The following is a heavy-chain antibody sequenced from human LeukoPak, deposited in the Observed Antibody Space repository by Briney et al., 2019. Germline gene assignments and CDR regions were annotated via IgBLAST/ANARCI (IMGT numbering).Heavy chain of an antibody. D-gene: IGHD4-17*01. J-gene: IGHJ4*02. CDR1: GFTFSIYA. CDR2: ISSNGGST. Sequence: GGSLRLSCAASGFTFSIYAMHWVRQAPGKGLEYVSAISSNGGSTYYANSVKGRFTISRDNSKNTLYLQMGSLRAEDMAVYYCARVRSEVDGDYDGFDYWGQGTLVTVSS. V-gene: IGHV3-64*01. CDR3: ARVRSEVDGDYDGFDY.